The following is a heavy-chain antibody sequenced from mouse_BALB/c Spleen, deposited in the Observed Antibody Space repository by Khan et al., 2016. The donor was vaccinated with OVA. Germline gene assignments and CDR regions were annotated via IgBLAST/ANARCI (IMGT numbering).Heavy chain of an antibody. D-gene: IGHD1-1*01. CDR2: ISSAGTYT. J-gene: IGHJ4*01. CDR1: GFTFSTYG. Sequence: EVELVESGGDLVKPGGSLKLSCAASGFTFSTYGMSWVRQTPDKRLEWVATISSAGTYTYYPDSVKGRFTISRDNAKNTLYLQMNSLRSEDTAMYYCARHWVGIMDYWGQGTSLTGSS. V-gene: IGHV5-6*01. CDR3: ARHWVGIMDY.